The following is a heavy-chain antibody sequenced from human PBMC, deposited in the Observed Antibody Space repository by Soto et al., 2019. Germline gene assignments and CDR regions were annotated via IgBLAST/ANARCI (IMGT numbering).Heavy chain of an antibody. V-gene: IGHV3-48*01. Sequence: PGGSLRLSCAASGFTFSSYSMNWVRQAPGKGLEWVSYISSSSSTIYYADSVKGRFTISRDNAKNSLYLQMNSLRAEDTAVYYCARTPPRADSGYDDYQGYWGQGTLVTVSS. CDR1: GFTFSSYS. CDR3: ARTPPRADSGYDDYQGY. CDR2: ISSSSSTI. D-gene: IGHD5-12*01. J-gene: IGHJ4*02.